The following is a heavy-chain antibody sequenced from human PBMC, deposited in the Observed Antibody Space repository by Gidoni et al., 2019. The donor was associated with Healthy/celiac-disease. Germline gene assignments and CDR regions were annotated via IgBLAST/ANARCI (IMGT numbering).Heavy chain of an antibody. CDR2: ISYDGSNK. CDR1: GFTFSSYG. CDR3: AKDVEMATIIPRNSIDY. Sequence: GFTFSSYGMHWVRQAPGKGLEWVAVISYDGSNKYYADSVKGRFTISRDNSKNTLYLQMNSLRAEDTAVYYCAKDVEMATIIPRNSIDYWGQGTLVTVSS. V-gene: IGHV3-30*18. D-gene: IGHD5-12*01. J-gene: IGHJ4*02.